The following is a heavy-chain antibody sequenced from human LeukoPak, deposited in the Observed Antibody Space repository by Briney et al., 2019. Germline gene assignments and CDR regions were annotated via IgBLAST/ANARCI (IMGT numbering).Heavy chain of an antibody. CDR3: ARHEMTYAHNWFDP. CDR1: GFIFRSYW. V-gene: IGHV4-39*01. Sequence: PGGSLRLSCAASGFIFRSYWMSWVRQPPGQGLEWIASMYYSGNTYYSPSLKSRVTISVDTSKNQLSLKLTSVTAADTAVYYCARHEMTYAHNWFDPWGQGTLVTVSS. CDR2: MYYSGNT. D-gene: IGHD3-16*01. J-gene: IGHJ5*02.